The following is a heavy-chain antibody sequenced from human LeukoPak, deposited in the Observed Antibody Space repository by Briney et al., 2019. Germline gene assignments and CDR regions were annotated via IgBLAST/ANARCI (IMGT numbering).Heavy chain of an antibody. D-gene: IGHD5-18*01. V-gene: IGHV4-4*09. CDR1: GGSISSYY. CDR3: ARQSGYSYDFDY. J-gene: IGHJ4*02. CDR2: IYTSGST. Sequence: SETLSLTCTVSGGSISSYYWSWIRQPPGKGLAWIGYIYTSGSTNYNPSLKSRVTISVDTSKNQFSLKLSSVTAADTAVYYCARQSGYSYDFDYWGQGTLVTVSS.